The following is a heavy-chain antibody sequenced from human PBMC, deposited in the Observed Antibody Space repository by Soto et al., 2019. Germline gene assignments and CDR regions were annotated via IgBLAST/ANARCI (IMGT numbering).Heavy chain of an antibody. J-gene: IGHJ4*02. D-gene: IGHD1-7*01. CDR1: GYTFTNYG. CDR3: ARDPLRNNWNYGDY. CDR2: INAGKGDT. V-gene: IGHV1-3*05. Sequence: QVQLVQSGAEEKKPGASVKLSCRTSGYTFTNYGIHWVRQAPGQRLEWMGWINAGKGDTRYLQKFQGTVTNTRDTSANRAYMERRSLRSEDTAVYFCARDPLRNNWNYGDYWGQGTLVTVSS.